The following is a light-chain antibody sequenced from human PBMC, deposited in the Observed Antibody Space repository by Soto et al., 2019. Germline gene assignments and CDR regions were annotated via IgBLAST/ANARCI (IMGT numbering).Light chain of an antibody. V-gene: IGKV1-12*01. CDR2: AVS. CDR1: QHISNW. J-gene: IGKJ1*01. Sequence: DIQMTQSLSSVFASAGQSVTSISRASQHISNWLAWYQQKPGKAPNLLIYAVSNLQSGVPSRFSGSGSGTEFTLTISSLQPEDFATYYCQQLNSYPRTFGQGTKVDI. CDR3: QQLNSYPRT.